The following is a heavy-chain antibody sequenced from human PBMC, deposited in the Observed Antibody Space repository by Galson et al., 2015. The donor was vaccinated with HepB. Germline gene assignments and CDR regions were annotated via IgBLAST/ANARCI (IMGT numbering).Heavy chain of an antibody. CDR2: INPNSGGT. CDR3: ARDGGGYEKQKRYYYYGMDV. CDR1: GYTFTGYY. D-gene: IGHD2-15*01. J-gene: IGHJ6*02. V-gene: IGHV1-2*02. Sequence: SVKVSCKASGYTFTGYYMHWVRQAPGQGLEWMGWINPNSGGTNYAQKFQGRVTMTRDTSISTAYMELSRLRSDDTAVYYCARDGGGYEKQKRYYYYGMDVWGQGTTVTVSS.